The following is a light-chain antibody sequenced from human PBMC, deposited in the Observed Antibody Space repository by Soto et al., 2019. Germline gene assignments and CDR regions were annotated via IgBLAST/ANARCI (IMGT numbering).Light chain of an antibody. CDR3: AAWDDSLNAL. CDR2: SNN. J-gene: IGLJ1*01. V-gene: IGLV1-44*01. Sequence: QSVLTQPPSASGTPGQRVTISCSGSGSNIGSNTVNWYQQLPGTAPKLLIYSNNQRPSGVPDRFSGSKSGTSASLAISGLQSEDEADYYCAAWDDSLNALFGTGTKVTVL. CDR1: GSNIGSNT.